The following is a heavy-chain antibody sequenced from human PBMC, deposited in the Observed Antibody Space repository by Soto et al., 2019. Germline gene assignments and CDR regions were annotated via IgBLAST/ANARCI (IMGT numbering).Heavy chain of an antibody. V-gene: IGHV4-31*03. CDR3: ARVRGHAFDI. J-gene: IGHJ3*02. Sequence: QVKLQESGPGLVKPSQTLSLNCSVSGDSINNADDSWSWIRQHAGQGLEWNGDIYYSGTTYYNPSLKSRVTISMYTSNNQVTLEMSSLTAADPAVYYCARVRGHAFDIWGQGTMVTVSS. CDR1: GDSINNADDS. CDR2: IYYSGTT.